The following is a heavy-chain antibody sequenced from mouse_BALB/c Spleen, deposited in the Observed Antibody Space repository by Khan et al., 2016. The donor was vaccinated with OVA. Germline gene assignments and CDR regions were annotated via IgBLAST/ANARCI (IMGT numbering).Heavy chain of an antibody. J-gene: IGHJ2*01. Sequence: VQLKQSGPELVKPGASVKISCKASGYSFTGYFMNWVMQSHGKSLEWIGRINPHIGETLYNQKFKDKATLTVDESSSTAHMELRSLASEDSAVFCCTRIYHSDFDYGGQGTTLTVSS. CDR1: GYSFTGYF. CDR3: TRIYHSDFDY. CDR2: INPHIGET. V-gene: IGHV1-20*02. D-gene: IGHD2-12*01.